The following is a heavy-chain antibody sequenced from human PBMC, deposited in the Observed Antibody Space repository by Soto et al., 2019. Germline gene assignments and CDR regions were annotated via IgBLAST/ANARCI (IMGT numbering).Heavy chain of an antibody. Sequence: EVQLLESGGGLVQPGGSLRLSCAASGFTFSSYAKSWVRQAPGKGLEWVSAINDNGGSTFYADSVKGRFTISRDNPGNTLYLQINDLRDEDTAIYYCAKDRVLGASKLDYWGQRTLVTVSS. CDR2: INDNGGST. J-gene: IGHJ4*02. D-gene: IGHD1-26*01. V-gene: IGHV3-23*01. CDR1: GFTFSSYA. CDR3: AKDRVLGASKLDY.